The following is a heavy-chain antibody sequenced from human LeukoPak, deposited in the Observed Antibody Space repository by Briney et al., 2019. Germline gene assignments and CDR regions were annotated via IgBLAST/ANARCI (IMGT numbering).Heavy chain of an antibody. J-gene: IGHJ4*02. CDR1: GGSFSGYY. CDR3: ARRRLGYYFDY. D-gene: IGHD5-24*01. Sequence: SETLSLTCGVYGGSFSGYYWSWIRQPPGKGLEWIGEINPRGSTTYNPSLKSRVTLSADTSKNQFSLTLNSVTAADTAVYYCARRRLGYYFDYWGQGTLVTVPS. CDR2: INPRGST. V-gene: IGHV4-34*01.